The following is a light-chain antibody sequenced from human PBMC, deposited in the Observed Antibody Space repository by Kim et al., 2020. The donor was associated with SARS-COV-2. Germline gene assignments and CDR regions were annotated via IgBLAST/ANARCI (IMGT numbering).Light chain of an antibody. Sequence: YLSPGEGATLSCRASQSVGDFLAWYQQRPGQAPRLLIYDVSKRATGIPTRFRGSGSGTDFTLTVSTLEPEDFALYYCQRSSWPITFGQGTRLEIK. V-gene: IGKV3-11*01. CDR2: DVS. CDR3: QRSSWPIT. CDR1: QSVGDF. J-gene: IGKJ5*01.